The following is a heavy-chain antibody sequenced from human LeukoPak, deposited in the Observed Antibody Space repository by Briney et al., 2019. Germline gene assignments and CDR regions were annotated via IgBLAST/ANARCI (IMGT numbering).Heavy chain of an antibody. CDR2: FDPENDER. CDR1: GHTFSELP. V-gene: IGHV1-24*01. CDR3: ATELTSIVPDY. J-gene: IGHJ4*02. D-gene: IGHD2-21*01. Sequence: ASVKVSCKVSGHTFSELPMYWARQAPGKGLEWMGGFDPENDERLYAHQFRGRLTMTEDSSTDTAYMELSGLRSEDTAVYYCATELTSIVPDYWGQGTLVTVSS.